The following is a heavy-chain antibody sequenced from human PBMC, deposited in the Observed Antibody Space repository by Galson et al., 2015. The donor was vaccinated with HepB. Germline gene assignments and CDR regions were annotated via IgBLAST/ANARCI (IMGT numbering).Heavy chain of an antibody. CDR3: AKAAGSSPIAGFWENWFDP. V-gene: IGHV4-39*01. Sequence: TLSLTCTVSGGSISTSSSYWGWIRQPPGKGPEWIGSLYHSGSTYYSPSLESRATISVDSSKNQFSLKVTSVTAADTAVYYCAKAAGSSPIAGFWENWFDPWGQGALVTVSS. J-gene: IGHJ5*02. CDR1: GGSISTSSSY. CDR2: LYHSGST. D-gene: IGHD6-25*01.